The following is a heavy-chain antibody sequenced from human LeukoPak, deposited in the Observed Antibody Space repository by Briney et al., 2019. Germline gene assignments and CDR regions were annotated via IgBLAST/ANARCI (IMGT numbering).Heavy chain of an antibody. V-gene: IGHV3-9*01. CDR3: TRRAARWQFDL. CDR2: INCKTGNG. CDR1: GFNFDDYA. D-gene: IGHD5-24*01. Sequence: GRSLRISCAVSGFNFDDYAMHWVRQAPGRGLKWCSGINCKTGNGIYADSVKGRFTISRDTDKNSLYLQMSSLRAEDTALYYCTRRAARWQFDLWGRGTLLTVSS. J-gene: IGHJ2*01.